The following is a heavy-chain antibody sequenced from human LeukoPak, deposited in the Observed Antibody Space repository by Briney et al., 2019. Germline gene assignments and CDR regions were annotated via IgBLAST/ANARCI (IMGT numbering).Heavy chain of an antibody. CDR2: ISGSAGSP. V-gene: IGHV3-23*01. CDR3: AAAPYDSRGNHDAFDI. J-gene: IGHJ3*02. Sequence: QPGGSLRLSCAASGFTFSSYAMSWVRQAPGKGLEWVSAISGSAGSPYYADSVKGRFTISRDNSKNTLYLQMNSLRAEDTAVYYCAAAPYDSRGNHDAFDIWGQGTMVTVSS. D-gene: IGHD3-22*01. CDR1: GFTFSSYA.